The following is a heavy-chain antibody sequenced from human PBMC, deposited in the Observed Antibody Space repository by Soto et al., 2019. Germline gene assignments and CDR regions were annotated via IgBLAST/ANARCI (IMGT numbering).Heavy chain of an antibody. CDR3: ARGGTMIRGVQYNWFGP. D-gene: IGHD3-10*01. CDR2: IFHSGST. V-gene: IGHV4-30-2*01. J-gene: IGHJ5*02. CDR1: GGSISSGDYS. Sequence: QMQLQESGSGLVKPSETLSLTCAVSGGSISSGDYSWSWIRQPPGKGLEWIGFIFHSGSTYYNPSLKSRVTISVDRSKNEFSLKLTSVTAADTAVYYCARGGTMIRGVQYNWFGPWGQGTLVTVSS.